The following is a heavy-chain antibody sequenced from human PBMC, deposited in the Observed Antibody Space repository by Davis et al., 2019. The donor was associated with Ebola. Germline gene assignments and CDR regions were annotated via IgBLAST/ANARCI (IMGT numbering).Heavy chain of an antibody. CDR2: IFSNDEK. J-gene: IGHJ4*02. Sequence: SGPTLVKPTETLTLTCTVSGFSLSSAGMGVSWIRQPPGKALEWLAHIFSNDEKSYSTSLKSRLTISKDPSKSQVVLTMTNMDPVDTATYYCARLLAFCGVHCYSPDYWGQGTLVTVSS. CDR1: GFSLSSAGMG. D-gene: IGHD2-21*01. CDR3: ARLLAFCGVHCYSPDY. V-gene: IGHV2-26*01.